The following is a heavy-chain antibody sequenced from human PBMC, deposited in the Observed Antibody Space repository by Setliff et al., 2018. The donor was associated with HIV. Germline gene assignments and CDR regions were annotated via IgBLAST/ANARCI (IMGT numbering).Heavy chain of an antibody. D-gene: IGHD3-16*02. CDR3: ATDPGRRITFGGVIVNPDY. CDR1: GYTLAALS. Sequence: ASVKVSCKVFGYTLAALSIHWVRQAPGKGLEWMGGFDPEDGERINAEKFQGRVTMTADTSTDTAYMALSSLTSEDTAVYYCATDPGRRITFGGVIVNPDYWGQGTRVTSPQ. J-gene: IGHJ4*02. V-gene: IGHV1-24*01. CDR2: FDPEDGER.